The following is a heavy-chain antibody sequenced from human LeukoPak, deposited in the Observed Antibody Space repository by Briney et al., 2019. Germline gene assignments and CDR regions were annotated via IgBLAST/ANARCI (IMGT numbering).Heavy chain of an antibody. CDR3: ARLPLRSIAVGYYGMDV. Sequence: SVKVSCKASGGTFISYAISWVRQAPGQGLEWMGGIIPIFGTANYAQKFQGRVTITADESTSTAYMELSSLRSEDTAVYYCARLPLRSIAVGYYGMDVWGQGTTVTVSS. CDR2: IIPIFGTA. J-gene: IGHJ6*02. V-gene: IGHV1-69*13. D-gene: IGHD6-6*01. CDR1: GGTFISYA.